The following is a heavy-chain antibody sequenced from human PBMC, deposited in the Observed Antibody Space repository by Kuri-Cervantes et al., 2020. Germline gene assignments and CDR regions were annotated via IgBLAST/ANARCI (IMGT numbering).Heavy chain of an antibody. CDR2: IYYSGST. CDR3: ARTKYQLLQGVWFDP. D-gene: IGHD2-2*01. V-gene: IGHV4-59*01. CDR1: GGSISGYY. Sequence: SETLSLTCTVSGGSISGYYWSWIRQPPGKGLEWIGYIYYSGSTNYNPSLKSRVTISVDTSKNQFSLKLSSVTAADTAVYYCARTKYQLLQGVWFDPWGQGTLVTVSS. J-gene: IGHJ5*02.